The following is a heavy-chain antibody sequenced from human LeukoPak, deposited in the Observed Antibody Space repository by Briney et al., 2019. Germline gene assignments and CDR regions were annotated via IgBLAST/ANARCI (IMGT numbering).Heavy chain of an antibody. CDR1: GYTFTGYY. CDR3: ARGQQMGVYDSGSYYRYKYHGMDV. D-gene: IGHD3-10*01. CDR2: INPNSGGT. J-gene: IGHJ6*02. V-gene: IGHV1-2*02. Sequence: ASVKVSCKASGYTFTGYYMHWVRQAPGQGLEWMGWINPNSGGTNYAQKFQGRVTMTRDTSISTAYMELSRLRSDDTAVYYCARGQQMGVYDSGSYYRYKYHGMDVWGQGTTVTVSS.